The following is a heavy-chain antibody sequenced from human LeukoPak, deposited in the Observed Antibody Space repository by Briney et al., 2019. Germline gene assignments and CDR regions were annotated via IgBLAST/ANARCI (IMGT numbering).Heavy chain of an antibody. Sequence: GGSLRLSCAASGFTFSSYAMHWVRQALGNGLEWVAVISYDGSNKYYADSVKGRFTISRDNAKNTLYLQMNSLRAEDTAVYYCARDRYCSSTSCYSYYFDPWGQGTLVTVSS. J-gene: IGHJ5*02. CDR3: ARDRYCSSTSCYSYYFDP. CDR1: GFTFSSYA. D-gene: IGHD2-2*01. V-gene: IGHV3-30*04. CDR2: ISYDGSNK.